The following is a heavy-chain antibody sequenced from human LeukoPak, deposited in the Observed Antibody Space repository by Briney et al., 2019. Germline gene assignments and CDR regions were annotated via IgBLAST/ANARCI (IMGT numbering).Heavy chain of an antibody. V-gene: IGHV4-59*01. Sequence: SETLSLTCTVSNGPINTYQWSWIRQPPGKGLEWIGNIHYSGSANYNPSLKSRVTISVDTSKNQFSLKLSSVTAADTAVYYCARVGYFGSGNYYNDRGAFDYWGQGTLVTVSS. J-gene: IGHJ4*02. CDR2: IHYSGSA. CDR3: ARVGYFGSGNYYNDRGAFDY. CDR1: NGPINTYQ. D-gene: IGHD3-10*01.